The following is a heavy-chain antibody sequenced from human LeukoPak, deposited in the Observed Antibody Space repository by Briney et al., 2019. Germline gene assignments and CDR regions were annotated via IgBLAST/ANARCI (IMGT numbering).Heavy chain of an antibody. J-gene: IGHJ3*02. CDR3: AGKRITGTSYDAFDI. D-gene: IGHD1-20*01. CDR1: GGSISSGTYY. Sequence: SETLSLTCNVSGGSISSGTYYWDYIRQPPGKGLEWIGSIYYSGSTYYNPSLKSRVTISIDTSKNQFSLKLSSVTAADTAVYYCAGKRITGTSYDAFDIWGQGTLVTVSS. CDR2: IYYSGST. V-gene: IGHV4-39*07.